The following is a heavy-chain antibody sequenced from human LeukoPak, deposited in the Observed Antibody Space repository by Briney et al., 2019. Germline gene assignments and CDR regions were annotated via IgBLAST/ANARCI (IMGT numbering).Heavy chain of an antibody. CDR3: ARVLTSGTYYYFDY. Sequence: PGGSLRLSCAASGFTFSSYAMSWVRQAPGKGLEWVSAISGSGGSTYYTDSVKGRFTISRDKSENTLYLQMNSLRAEDTAVYYCARVLTSGTYYYFDYWGQGTLVTVSS. CDR2: ISGSGGST. J-gene: IGHJ4*02. D-gene: IGHD1-26*01. CDR1: GFTFSSYA. V-gene: IGHV3-23*01.